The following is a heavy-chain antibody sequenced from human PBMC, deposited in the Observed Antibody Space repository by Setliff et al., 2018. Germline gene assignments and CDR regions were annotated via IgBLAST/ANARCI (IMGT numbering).Heavy chain of an antibody. J-gene: IGHJ6*02. CDR2: MNPNSGNT. V-gene: IGHV1-8*01. D-gene: IGHD3-3*01. Sequence: ASVKVSCKASGYTFTSYDINWVRQATGQGLEWMGWMNPNSGNTGYAQKFQGRVTMTRNTSISTAYMELSSLRAEDTAVYYCARAMTTYYNFWSGYGHYYGMDVWGQGTTVTVSS. CDR1: GYTFTSYD. CDR3: ARAMTTYYNFWSGYGHYYGMDV.